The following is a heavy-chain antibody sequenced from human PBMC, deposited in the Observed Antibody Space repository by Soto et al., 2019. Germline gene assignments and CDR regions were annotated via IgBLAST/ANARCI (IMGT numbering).Heavy chain of an antibody. CDR1: GGSVRSGGYY. CDR2: IYYSGST. Sequence: LSLTCTVSGGSVRSGGYYWSWIRQHPGKGLEWMGYIYYSGSTYYNPSLKSRVTISVDTSKNQFSLKLSSVTAADTAVYYCAREPTVSYYYYYGMDVWGQGTTVTVSS. J-gene: IGHJ6*02. D-gene: IGHD4-17*01. CDR3: AREPTVSYYYYYGMDV. V-gene: IGHV4-31*03.